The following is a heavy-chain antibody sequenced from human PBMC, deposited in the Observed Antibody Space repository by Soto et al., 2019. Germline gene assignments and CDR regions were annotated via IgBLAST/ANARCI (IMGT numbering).Heavy chain of an antibody. V-gene: IGHV4-61*08. CDR3: ARTTEKDGKEGLDY. CDR2: IYYSGNT. Sequence: PSETLSLTCTVSGGSISSGGYYWSWIRQPPGKGLEWIGYIYYSGNTNYKPSLKSRLTMSVDRSKNQFSLKLNSLTAADTAVYYCARTTEKDGKEGLDYWGQGTQVTVSS. CDR1: GGSISSGGYY. D-gene: IGHD4-4*01. J-gene: IGHJ4*02.